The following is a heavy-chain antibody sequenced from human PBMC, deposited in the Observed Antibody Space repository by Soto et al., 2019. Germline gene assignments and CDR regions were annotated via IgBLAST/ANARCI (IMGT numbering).Heavy chain of an antibody. CDR1: GGSISSGGYY. J-gene: IGHJ4*01. CDR2: ISYSGST. V-gene: IGHV4-31*03. CDR3: ARGVLH. Sequence: QVQLQESGPGLVQPSQTLSLTCTVSGGSISSGGYYWSWIRQHPGTGLEWIGHISYSGSTYYNTSPXRXXPRSVDTSRNPFSLIVNSVTAADTAVYYCARGVLHWGQGPLVPVSS.